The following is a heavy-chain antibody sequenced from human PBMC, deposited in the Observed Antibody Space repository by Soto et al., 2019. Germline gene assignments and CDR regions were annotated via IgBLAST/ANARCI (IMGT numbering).Heavy chain of an antibody. CDR1: GGTFSSYA. CDR2: IIPIFGTA. V-gene: IGHV1-69*12. CDR3: ARDGGVYDYSPFDY. Sequence: QVQLVQSGAEVKKPGSSVKVSCKASGGTFSSYAISWVRQAPGQGLEWMGGIIPIFGTADYAQKFQGRVTITANESTSAAYMELSSLRSEDTAVYYCARDGGVYDYSPFDYWGQGTLVTVSS. D-gene: IGHD4-4*01. J-gene: IGHJ4*02.